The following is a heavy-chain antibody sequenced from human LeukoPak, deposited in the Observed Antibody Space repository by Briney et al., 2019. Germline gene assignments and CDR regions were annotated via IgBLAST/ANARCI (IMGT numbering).Heavy chain of an antibody. Sequence: PGGSLRLSCAASGFTVSSNYMSWVRQAPGKGLEWVSVIYSGGSTYYADSVKGRFTISRDNSKNTLYLQMNSLRAEDTAVYYCAKGNYDFWSGYYKDYWGQGTLVTVSS. V-gene: IGHV3-53*05. CDR1: GFTVSSNY. D-gene: IGHD3-3*01. CDR2: IYSGGST. J-gene: IGHJ4*02. CDR3: AKGNYDFWSGYYKDY.